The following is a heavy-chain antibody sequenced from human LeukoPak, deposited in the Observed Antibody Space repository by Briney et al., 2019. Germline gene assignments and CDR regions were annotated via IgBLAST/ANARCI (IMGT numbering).Heavy chain of an antibody. CDR1: GGSISLSYYY. CDR2: VYYSGAT. V-gene: IGHV4-39*07. Sequence: SETLSLICSVSGGSISLSYYYWGWIRQPPGKALEWIGSVYYSGATSYNPSLKSRVTISVDMSKNHFSLRLSSVTAADTAMYYCARGTLYSGWSYYFDYWGQGSQVTVSS. CDR3: ARGTLYSGWSYYFDY. D-gene: IGHD6-19*01. J-gene: IGHJ4*02.